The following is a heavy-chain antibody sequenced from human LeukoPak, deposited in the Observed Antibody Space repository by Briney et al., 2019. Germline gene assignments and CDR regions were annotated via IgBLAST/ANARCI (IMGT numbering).Heavy chain of an antibody. CDR1: GFTFSGYW. CDR3: ARGNDRTRIAAAASNWYFDL. Sequence: PGGSLRLSCAASGFTFSGYWMHWVRQAPGKGLVWVSRINTDASSTSYAASVKGRFTISRDTAKNTLYLQMNSLRAEDTAVYYCARGNDRTRIAAAASNWYFDLWGRGTLVTVSS. V-gene: IGHV3-74*01. CDR2: INTDASST. D-gene: IGHD6-25*01. J-gene: IGHJ2*01.